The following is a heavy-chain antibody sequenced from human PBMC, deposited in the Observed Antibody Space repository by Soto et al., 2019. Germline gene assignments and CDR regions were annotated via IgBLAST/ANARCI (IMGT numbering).Heavy chain of an antibody. Sequence: PGESLKISCRGSGYDFNTNWFGWVRQLPGRGLEWVGIMYPGDSDTRYNPSLQGHVTLSVDVTVSTAFLQWRSLETSDTGMYFCARLPRDCNKTSCYYADHCGQGTQFTVSS. D-gene: IGHD3-3*01. CDR1: GYDFNTNW. CDR2: MYPGDSDT. CDR3: ARLPRDCNKTSCYYADH. J-gene: IGHJ4*02. V-gene: IGHV5-51*01.